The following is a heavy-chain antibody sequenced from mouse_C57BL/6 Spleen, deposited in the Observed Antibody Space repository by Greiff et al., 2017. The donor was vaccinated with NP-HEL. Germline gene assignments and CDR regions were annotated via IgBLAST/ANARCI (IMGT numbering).Heavy chain of an antibody. V-gene: IGHV1-59*01. CDR2: IDPSDSYT. D-gene: IGHD1-1*01. Sequence: QVQLQQPGAELVRPGTSVKLSCKASGYTFTSYWMHWVKQRPGQGLEWIGVIDPSDSYTNYNQKFKGKATLTVDTSSSTAYMQLSSLTSEDSAVYYCARSGVLLLRSLDYWGKGTTLTVSS. CDR1: GYTFTSYW. CDR3: ARSGVLLLRSLDY. J-gene: IGHJ2*01.